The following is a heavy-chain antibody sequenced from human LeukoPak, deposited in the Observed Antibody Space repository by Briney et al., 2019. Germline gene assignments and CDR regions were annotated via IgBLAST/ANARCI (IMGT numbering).Heavy chain of an antibody. CDR3: ARIASSPLGDAFDI. CDR2: ISSSSSYI. CDR1: GFTFSSYS. V-gene: IGHV3-21*01. J-gene: IGHJ3*02. Sequence: PGGSLRLSCAASGFTFSSYSMNWVRQAPGKGLEWVSSISSSSSYIYYADSVKGRFTISRDNAKNSLYLQMNSLRAEDTAVYYCARIASSPLGDAFDIWGQGTMVAVSS. D-gene: IGHD2-21*01.